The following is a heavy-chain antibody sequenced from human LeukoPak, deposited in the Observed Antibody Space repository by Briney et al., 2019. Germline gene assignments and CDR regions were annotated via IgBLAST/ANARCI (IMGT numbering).Heavy chain of an antibody. CDR2: IYYSGST. CDR3: ARIVFRYWFDP. V-gene: IGHV4-39*07. D-gene: IGHD1-26*01. J-gene: IGHJ5*02. Sequence: PSETLSLTCTVSGGSISSSSYYWGWIRQPPGRGLEWIVSIYYSGSTYYNPSLKSRVTISVDTSKNQFSLKLSSVTAADTAVYYCARIVFRYWFDPWGQGTLVTVSS. CDR1: GGSISSSSYY.